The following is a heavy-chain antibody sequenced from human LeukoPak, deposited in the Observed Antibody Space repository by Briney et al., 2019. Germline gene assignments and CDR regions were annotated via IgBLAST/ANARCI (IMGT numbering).Heavy chain of an antibody. V-gene: IGHV1-18*01. D-gene: IGHD2-15*01. CDR1: GYTFTSYG. CDR2: ISAYNGNT. Sequence: GASVKVSCKASGYTFTSYGISWVRQAPGQGLEWMGWISAYNGNTNYAQKFQGRVTMTTDTSTSTVYMELRSLGSDDTAVYYCARDRGWELGYCTGGSCYDENWFDPWGQGTLVTVSS. CDR3: ARDRGWELGYCTGGSCYDENWFDP. J-gene: IGHJ5*02.